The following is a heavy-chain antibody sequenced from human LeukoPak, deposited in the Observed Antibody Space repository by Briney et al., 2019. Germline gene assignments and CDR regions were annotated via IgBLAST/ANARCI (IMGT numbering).Heavy chain of an antibody. Sequence: SETLSLTCTVSGGSISSGSYYWSWIRQPAGKGLEWIGRVYTSGSTNYNPSLKSRVTISVDTSKNQFSLKLSSVTAADTAVYYCARERRYYDSSGFDYWGQGTLVTVSS. D-gene: IGHD3-22*01. J-gene: IGHJ4*02. V-gene: IGHV4-61*02. CDR2: VYTSGST. CDR3: ARERRYYDSSGFDY. CDR1: GGSISSGSYY.